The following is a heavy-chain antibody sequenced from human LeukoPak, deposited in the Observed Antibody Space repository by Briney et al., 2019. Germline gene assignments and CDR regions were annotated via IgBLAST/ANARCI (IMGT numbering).Heavy chain of an antibody. CDR2: ISSSSSYI. D-gene: IGHD5-18*01. V-gene: IGHV3-21*04. CDR3: ARDLGYTHGFGY. Sequence: GGSLRLSCAASGFTFSSYSMNWVRQAPGKGLEWVSSISSSSSYIYYADSVKGRFSISRDNSKNTLSLQMNSLRAEDTAVYYCARDLGYTHGFGYWGQGTLVTVSS. CDR1: GFTFSSYS. J-gene: IGHJ4*02.